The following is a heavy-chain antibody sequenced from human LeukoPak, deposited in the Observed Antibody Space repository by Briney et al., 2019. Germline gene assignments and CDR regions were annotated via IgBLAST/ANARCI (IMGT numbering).Heavy chain of an antibody. CDR3: QIDDYGTL. CDR1: LLTFSVSA. J-gene: IGHJ4*02. D-gene: IGHD4-17*01. Sequence: GGSLSLSRAASLLTFSVSAMHWVRQASGRGVERVGRISSKANIYTTAYAASVNGTFPISRPDSKNTSYLQLNSLQTQDTVVYYCQIDDYGTLGGEGTLVTVS. V-gene: IGHV3-73*01. CDR2: ISSKANIYTT.